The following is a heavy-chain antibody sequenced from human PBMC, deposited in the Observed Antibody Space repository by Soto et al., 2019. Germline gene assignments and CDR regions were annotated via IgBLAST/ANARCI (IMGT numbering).Heavy chain of an antibody. V-gene: IGHV3-11*03. CDR1: GFTFSDYY. Sequence: GGSLRLSCAASGFTFSDYYMSWIRQAPGKGLEWVSYISSSSSYTNYADSVKGRFTISRDNAKNSLYLQMNSLRAEDTAVYYWARGLKSIAHEYYFDYWGQGTLITVSS. CDR2: ISSSSSYT. D-gene: IGHD6-6*01. CDR3: ARGLKSIAHEYYFDY. J-gene: IGHJ4*02.